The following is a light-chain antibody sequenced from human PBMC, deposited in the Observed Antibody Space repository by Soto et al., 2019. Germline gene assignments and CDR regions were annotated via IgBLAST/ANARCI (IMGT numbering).Light chain of an antibody. CDR2: DVS. J-gene: IGLJ2*01. V-gene: IGLV2-14*01. Sequence: QSALTQPASVSGSPGQSIIISGTGTSSDIGGYNYVSWYQQHPGKAPKLRIYDVSNRPSGVSKRFSGSKSGNTASLTISGLQAEDEADYYCSSYTRSRTYVVFGGGTKLTVL. CDR1: SSDIGGYNY. CDR3: SSYTRSRTYVV.